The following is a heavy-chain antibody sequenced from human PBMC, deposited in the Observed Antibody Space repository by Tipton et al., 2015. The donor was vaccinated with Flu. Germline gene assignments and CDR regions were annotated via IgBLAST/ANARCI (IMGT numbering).Heavy chain of an antibody. CDR3: ARGTGYGTYFDS. CDR2: INDSGSA. J-gene: IGHJ4*02. D-gene: IGHD5-12*01. Sequence: GLVKPSEALSLTCAVYGGTFSGYYWTWIRQPPGKRLEWIGEINDSGSANYNPSLKSQVTMSVDTSKNQFSLKVKSVTAADTAVYYCARGTGYGTYFDSWGRGTLVTVSS. V-gene: IGHV4-34*01. CDR1: GGTFSGYY.